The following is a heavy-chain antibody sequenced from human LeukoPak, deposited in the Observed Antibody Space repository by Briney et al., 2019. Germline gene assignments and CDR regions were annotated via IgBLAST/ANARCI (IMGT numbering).Heavy chain of an antibody. D-gene: IGHD3-10*01. Sequence: GGSLRLSCAVSGFTVSSNYMNWVRQAPGKGLEWVSIVYSGGNTYYADSVKGRFTISRDNPKDTLYLQMNSLRAEDTAVYYCARDDGAGGPFDYWGQGTLVSVSS. CDR2: VYSGGNT. V-gene: IGHV3-66*01. CDR1: GFTVSSNY. CDR3: ARDDGAGGPFDY. J-gene: IGHJ4*02.